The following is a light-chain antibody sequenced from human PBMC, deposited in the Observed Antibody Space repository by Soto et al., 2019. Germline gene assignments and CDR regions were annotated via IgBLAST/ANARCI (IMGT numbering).Light chain of an antibody. CDR1: QSVTNNY. J-gene: IGKJ5*01. V-gene: IGKV3-20*01. CDR2: AAS. Sequence: IVFTQSPCTLSLSPGERATLSCRASQSVTNNYLAWFQQKPGQAPRLLIYAASSRAAGIPDRFSGSGSGTDFTLTISRLGPEDFAIYYCQQYGSSPITFGQGTRLEI. CDR3: QQYGSSPIT.